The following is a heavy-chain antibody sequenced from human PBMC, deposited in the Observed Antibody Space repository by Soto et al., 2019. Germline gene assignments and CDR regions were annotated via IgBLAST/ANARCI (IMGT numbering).Heavy chain of an antibody. J-gene: IGHJ4*02. CDR2: SYHSGST. D-gene: IGHD3-22*01. Sequence: PSEPMSLTCVVSGGSISGNNWWSWVRKPTGKGLEWIGESYHSGSTNYHPSLKSRVTISVDKSKNQFSLKLSSLTAADTAVYYCAKDRQYDDSSGYHYYFDYWGQGTQVTVSS. CDR1: GGSISGNNW. CDR3: AKDRQYDDSSGYHYYFDY. V-gene: IGHV4-4*02.